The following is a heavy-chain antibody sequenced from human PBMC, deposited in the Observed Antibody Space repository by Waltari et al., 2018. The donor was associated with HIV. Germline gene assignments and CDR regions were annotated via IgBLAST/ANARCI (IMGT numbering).Heavy chain of an antibody. CDR1: GFTFSSYG. J-gene: IGHJ3*02. D-gene: IGHD1-26*01. CDR3: AKDHPVGALGAFDI. CDR2: IRYDGSNK. V-gene: IGHV3-30*02. Sequence: QVQLVESGGGVVQPGGSLRLSCAASGFTFSSYGMHWFRQAPGKGLEWVAFIRYDGSNKYYADSVKGRFTISRDNSKNTLYLQMNSLRAEDTAVYYCAKDHPVGALGAFDIWGQGTMVTVSS.